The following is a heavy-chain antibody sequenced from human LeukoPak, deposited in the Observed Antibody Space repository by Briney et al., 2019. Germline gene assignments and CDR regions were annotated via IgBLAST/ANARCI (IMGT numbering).Heavy chain of an antibody. CDR1: AYSFTTYW. J-gene: IGHJ5*02. D-gene: IGHD6-25*01. CDR2: IYPDDSDT. Sequence: GESLKISCKGFAYSFTTYWIGWVCQMPGQGLECMGIIYPDDSDTRYSPSFHGQGTISADKSISTAYLQWSSLKASATAIYYCTNTLLSSGWLDDWGQGTHVTVSS. V-gene: IGHV5-51*01. CDR3: TNTLLSSGWLDD.